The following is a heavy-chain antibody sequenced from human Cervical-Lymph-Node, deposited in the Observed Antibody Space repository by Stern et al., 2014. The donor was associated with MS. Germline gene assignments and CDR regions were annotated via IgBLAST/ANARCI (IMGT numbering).Heavy chain of an antibody. CDR2: IIPIFGTA. V-gene: IGHV1-69*01. CDR1: GGTFSSYA. D-gene: IGHD2-2*01. Sequence: QVQLVQSGAEVKKPGSSVKVSCKASGGTFSSYAISWVRQAPGQGLEWMGGIIPIFGTANYAQKFQGRVTITADESTSTAYMELSSLRSEDTAVYYCARSNIVVVPAEYNWFDPWGQGTLVTVSS. J-gene: IGHJ5*02. CDR3: ARSNIVVVPAEYNWFDP.